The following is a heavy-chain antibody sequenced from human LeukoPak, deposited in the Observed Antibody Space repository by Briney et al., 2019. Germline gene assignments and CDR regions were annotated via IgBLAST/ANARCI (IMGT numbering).Heavy chain of an antibody. CDR3: ARNAYNYGGFDY. V-gene: IGHV3-33*01. CDR2: IWYDGSNE. Sequence: GGSLRLSCTASGFTFRTYGMVWVRQAPGKGLEWVAVIWYDGSNENYADSVKGRFTISRDNSKSTLFLQMNSLGAEDTAVYYCARNAYNYGGFDYWGLGTLVTVSS. D-gene: IGHD5-24*01. CDR1: GFTFRTYG. J-gene: IGHJ4*02.